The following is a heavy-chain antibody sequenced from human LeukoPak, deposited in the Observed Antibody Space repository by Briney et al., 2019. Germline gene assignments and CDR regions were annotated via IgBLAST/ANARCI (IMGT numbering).Heavy chain of an antibody. D-gene: IGHD6-6*01. V-gene: IGHV4-59*01. CDR2: IYHSGST. CDR1: GGSISTYY. CDR3: ARGGAARLHFQN. Sequence: SETLSLTCPVSGGSISTYYWNWIRQPPGKGLGWIGYIYHSGSTNYNPSLQSRVTISVDTSKNQFSLNLNSVTAADTAVYYCARGGAARLHFQNWGQGTLVTVSS. J-gene: IGHJ1*01.